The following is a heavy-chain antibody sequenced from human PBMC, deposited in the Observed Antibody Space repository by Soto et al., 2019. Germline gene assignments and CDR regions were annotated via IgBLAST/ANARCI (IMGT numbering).Heavy chain of an antibody. D-gene: IGHD3-16*02. Sequence: SVRVSCKASGGTFSSYTISWVRQAPGQGLEWMGRIIPILGIANYAQKFQGRVTITADKSTSTAYMELSSLRSEDTAVYYCARDRPTNYDYVWGSYRYMVAFDIWGQGTMVTVSS. CDR1: GGTFSSYT. CDR3: ARDRPTNYDYVWGSYRYMVAFDI. CDR2: IIPILGIA. J-gene: IGHJ3*02. V-gene: IGHV1-69*04.